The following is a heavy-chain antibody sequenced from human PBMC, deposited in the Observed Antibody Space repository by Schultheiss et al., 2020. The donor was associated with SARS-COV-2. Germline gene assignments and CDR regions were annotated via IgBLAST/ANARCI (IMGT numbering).Heavy chain of an antibody. CDR2: ISYDGSNK. J-gene: IGHJ2*01. D-gene: IGHD3-22*01. Sequence: GGSLRLSCAASGFTFSSYTMHWVRQAPGKGLEWVAVISYDGSNKFYADSVKGRFTISRDNAKNSLYLQMNSLRAEDTAVYYCARDRRYYYDSSGYYYWYFDLWGRGTLVTVSS. CDR3: ARDRRYYYDSSGYYYWYFDL. CDR1: GFTFSSYT. V-gene: IGHV3-30*07.